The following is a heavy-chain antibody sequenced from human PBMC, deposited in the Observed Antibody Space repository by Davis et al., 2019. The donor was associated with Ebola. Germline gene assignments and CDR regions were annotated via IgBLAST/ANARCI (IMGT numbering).Heavy chain of an antibody. CDR3: ARGKQLLGIVRWFDP. J-gene: IGHJ5*02. CDR1: GYSFTSYW. V-gene: IGHV5-51*01. D-gene: IGHD5-24*01. CDR2: IYPGDSDT. Sequence: GESLKISCKGSGYSFTSYWIGWVRQMPGKGLEWMGIIYPGDSDTRYSPSFQGQVTISADKSISTAYLQWSSLKASDTAMYYCARGKQLLGIVRWFDPWGQGTLVTVSS.